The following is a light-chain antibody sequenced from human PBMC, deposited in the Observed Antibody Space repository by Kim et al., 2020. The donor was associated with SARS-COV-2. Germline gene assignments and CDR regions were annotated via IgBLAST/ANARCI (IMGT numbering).Light chain of an antibody. CDR3: QQYGSSFMYT. CDR2: GAS. V-gene: IGKV3-20*01. J-gene: IGKJ2*01. CDR1: QSVSSSY. Sequence: ESVLTQSPGPLSLSPGERATLSCRASQSVSSSYLAWYQQKPGQAPRLLIYGASSRATGIPDRFSGSGSGTDFTLTISRLEPEDFAVYYCQQYGSSFMYTFGQGTKLEI.